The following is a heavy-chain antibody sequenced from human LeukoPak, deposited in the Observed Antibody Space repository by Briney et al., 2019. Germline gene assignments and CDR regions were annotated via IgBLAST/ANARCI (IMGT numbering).Heavy chain of an antibody. J-gene: IGHJ4*02. CDR2: ISYDGSNK. V-gene: IGHV3-30*04. CDR3: ARDRIAARLAVYYFDY. D-gene: IGHD6-6*01. CDR1: GFTFSSYA. Sequence: GGSLRLSCAASGFTFSSYAMHWVRQAPGKGLEWVAVISYDGSNKYSADPVKGRFTISRDNSKNTLYLQMNSLRAEDTAVYYCARDRIAARLAVYYFDYWGQGTLVTVSS.